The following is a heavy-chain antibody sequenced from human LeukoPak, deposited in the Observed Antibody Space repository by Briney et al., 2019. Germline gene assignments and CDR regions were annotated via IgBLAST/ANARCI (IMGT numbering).Heavy chain of an antibody. V-gene: IGHV4-34*01. CDR3: ARVPTSSWPSPDY. Sequence: PSETLSLTCAVYGGPFSGSYWSWVRQPPGKGREWIGEINHSGSTNYNPSLTSRVTISVDTSKNQFSLKLSSVTAADTAVYYCARVPTSSWPSPDYWGQGTLVTVSS. CDR2: INHSGST. D-gene: IGHD6-13*01. J-gene: IGHJ4*02. CDR1: GGPFSGSY.